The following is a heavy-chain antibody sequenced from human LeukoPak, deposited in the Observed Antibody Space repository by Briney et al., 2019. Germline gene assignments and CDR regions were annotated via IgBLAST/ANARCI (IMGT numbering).Heavy chain of an antibody. D-gene: IGHD3-16*01. J-gene: IGHJ4*02. CDR3: SRDSTSGAVVDFNY. Sequence: ASVKVSCKTSGYSFTTFSIAWVRQAPGQGLEWMGWINANNGETHYAQTFHDRVTMTTDTSTNTAYMELRGLKSDDSAMYYCSRDSTSGAVVDFNYWGQGTLVTVSS. CDR2: INANNGET. V-gene: IGHV1-18*01. CDR1: GYSFTTFS.